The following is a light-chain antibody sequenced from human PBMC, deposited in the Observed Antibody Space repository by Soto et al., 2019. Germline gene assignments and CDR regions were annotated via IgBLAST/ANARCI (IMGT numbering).Light chain of an antibody. CDR1: SRDIGFFNY. Sequence: QSVLTQPASVSGSPGQSITISCTGTSRDIGFFNYVSWYQQFPGNAPKLIIFEVTNRPSGVSNRFSASKSGNTASPTISGLQAEDGADYYCSSYTTRSTYVFGTGTKVTVL. CDR2: EVT. J-gene: IGLJ1*01. CDR3: SSYTTRSTYV. V-gene: IGLV2-14*01.